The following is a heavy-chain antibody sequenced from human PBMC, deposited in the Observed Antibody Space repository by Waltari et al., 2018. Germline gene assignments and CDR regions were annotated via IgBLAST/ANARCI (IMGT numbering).Heavy chain of an antibody. D-gene: IGHD1-26*01. CDR1: GFSVSGVY. V-gene: IGHV3-53*01. CDR3: ARPVGNET. CDR2: IYSGGST. J-gene: IGHJ5*02. Sequence: EVQLVESGGGLVQPGVSLRLSCAASGFSVSGVYMTWVRQAPGKGLQWVSIIYSGGSTYYADSVKGRFTISRDNSKNTVFLQMNSLRVDDTAVYYCARPVGNETWGQGTLVTVSS.